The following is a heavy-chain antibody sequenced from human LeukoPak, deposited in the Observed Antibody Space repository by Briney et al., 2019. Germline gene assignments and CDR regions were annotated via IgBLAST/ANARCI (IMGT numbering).Heavy chain of an antibody. CDR1: GGSFSCYY. CDR3: ARVTGYMIEDYFDY. V-gene: IGHV4-34*01. D-gene: IGHD3-22*01. J-gene: IGHJ4*02. Sequence: SETLSLTCAVYGGSFSCYYWSWIRQPPAKGLEWIGEINHSGSTNHNPSLKSRVTISVDTSKNQFSLKLSSVAAADTAVYYCARVTGYMIEDYFDYWGQGTLVSVSS. CDR2: INHSGST.